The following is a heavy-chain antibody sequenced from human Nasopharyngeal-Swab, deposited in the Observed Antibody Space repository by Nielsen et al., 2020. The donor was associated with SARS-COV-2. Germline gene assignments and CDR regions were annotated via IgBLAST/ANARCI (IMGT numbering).Heavy chain of an antibody. J-gene: IGHJ4*02. V-gene: IGHV4-34*01. CDR2: INHTGST. Sequence: SETLSLTCAVYGGSFSGYYWSWIRQPPGKGLEWIGEINHTGSTNYNPSLKSRVTISVDTSKNQFSLKLSSVTAADTAVYYCARSYYGDYGAYFDYWGQGTLVTVSS. CDR1: GGSFSGYY. CDR3: ARSYYGDYGAYFDY. D-gene: IGHD4-17*01.